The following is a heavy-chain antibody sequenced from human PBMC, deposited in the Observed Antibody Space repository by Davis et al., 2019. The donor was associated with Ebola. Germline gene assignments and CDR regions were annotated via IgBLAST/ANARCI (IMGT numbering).Heavy chain of an antibody. CDR1: GFNFRKYW. CDR2: IDQDGTRT. J-gene: IGHJ4*02. V-gene: IGHV3-74*01. Sequence: GESLKISCAASGFNFRKYWLHWVRQAPGKGLVWVSRIDQDGTRTVYADSVKGRFTISRDNAKNTLYLQMNSLRAEDTAVYYCARDRRPYYDFWSGYPLWYFDYWGQGTLVTVSS. CDR3: ARDRRPYYDFWSGYPLWYFDY. D-gene: IGHD3-3*01.